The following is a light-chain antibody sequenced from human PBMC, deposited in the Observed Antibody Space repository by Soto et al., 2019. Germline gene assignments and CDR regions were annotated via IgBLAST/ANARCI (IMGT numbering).Light chain of an antibody. V-gene: IGKV3-11*01. CDR3: QQRTNWLGT. J-gene: IGKJ1*01. CDR2: DTS. Sequence: EIVLTQSPVTLSLSPGERATLSCRASQSGSRYLAWYQQKPGQDPRLLIYDTSIRATGIPARFSGSGSGTDVTLTINSLEPEDFAIYYCQQRTNWLGTFGQGTKVEIK. CDR1: QSGSRY.